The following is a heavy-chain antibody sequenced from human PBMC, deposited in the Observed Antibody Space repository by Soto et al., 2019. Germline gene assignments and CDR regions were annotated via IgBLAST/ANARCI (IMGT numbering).Heavy chain of an antibody. Sequence: QVQLVQSGAEVKKPGSSVKVSCKASGGTFSSYAISWVRQAPGQGREWMGGIIPIFGTANYAQKFQGRVTSTADESTSTAYMELSSLRSEDTAVYYCAREVTAWGATTKFDYWGQGTLVTVSS. CDR2: IIPIFGTA. CDR3: AREVTAWGATTKFDY. CDR1: GGTFSSYA. J-gene: IGHJ4*02. D-gene: IGHD1-26*01. V-gene: IGHV1-69*12.